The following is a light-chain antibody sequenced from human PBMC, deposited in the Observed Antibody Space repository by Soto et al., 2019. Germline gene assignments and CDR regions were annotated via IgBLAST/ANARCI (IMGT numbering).Light chain of an antibody. Sequence: DIQMTQSPSTLSASVGDRVTITCRASQSISTWLAWYQQKPGKAPKLLIYKASSLRNGVPSRFSGSGSGTEFTLTISSLQPDDFASYYCQQYNGYPYTFGQGTKLEIK. CDR2: KAS. CDR1: QSISTW. J-gene: IGKJ2*01. V-gene: IGKV1-5*03. CDR3: QQYNGYPYT.